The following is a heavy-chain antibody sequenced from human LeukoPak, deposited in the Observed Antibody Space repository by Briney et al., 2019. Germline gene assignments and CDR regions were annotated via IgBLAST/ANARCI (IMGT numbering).Heavy chain of an antibody. CDR3: ARQAGYYYDSSGPLDY. J-gene: IGHJ4*02. D-gene: IGHD3-22*01. Sequence: GESLKISCKGSGYSFTSYRIGWVRQMPGKGLEWMGIIYPGDSDTRYSPSFQGQVTISADKSISTAYLQWSSLKASDTAMYYCARQAGYYYDSSGPLDYWGQGTLVTVSS. V-gene: IGHV5-51*01. CDR2: IYPGDSDT. CDR1: GYSFTSYR.